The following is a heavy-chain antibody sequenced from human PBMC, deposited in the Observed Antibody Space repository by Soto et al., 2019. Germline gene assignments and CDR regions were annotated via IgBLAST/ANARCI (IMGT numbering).Heavy chain of an antibody. CDR2: ISSSSSTI. CDR3: ARERGTIFGVVISHFDY. J-gene: IGHJ4*02. CDR1: GFTFSSYS. V-gene: IGHV3-48*01. Sequence: EVQLVESGGGLVQPGGSLRLSCAASGFTFSSYSMNWVRQAPGKGLEWVSYISSSSSTIYYADSVKGRFTISRDSAKNSLYLQMNSLRAEDTAVYYCARERGTIFGVVISHFDYWGQGTLVTVSS. D-gene: IGHD3-3*01.